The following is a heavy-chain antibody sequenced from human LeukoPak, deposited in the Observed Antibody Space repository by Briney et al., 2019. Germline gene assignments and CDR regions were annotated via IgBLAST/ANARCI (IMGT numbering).Heavy chain of an antibody. V-gene: IGHV4-34*01. J-gene: IGHJ5*02. CDR1: GGSFSGYY. CDR2: INHSGST. CDR3: ARYAYGGNSGWFDP. D-gene: IGHD4-23*01. Sequence: SETLSLTCAVYGGSFSGYYWSWIRQPPGKGLEWIGEINHSGSTNNNPSLKSRVTISVDTSKNQFSLKLSSVTAADTAVYYCARYAYGGNSGWFDPWGQGTLVTISS.